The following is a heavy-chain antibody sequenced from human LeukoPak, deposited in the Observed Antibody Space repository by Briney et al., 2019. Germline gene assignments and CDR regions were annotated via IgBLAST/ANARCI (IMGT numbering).Heavy chain of an antibody. V-gene: IGHV1-2*02. Sequence: ASVKVSCKASGYTFTGYYMHWVRQAPGQGLEWMGWINPNSGGTNYAQKFQGRVTMTRDTSTSTAYMELSRLRSDDTAVYYCARDPQGIAAALTFDYWGQGTLVTVSS. J-gene: IGHJ4*02. CDR3: ARDPQGIAAALTFDY. D-gene: IGHD6-13*01. CDR1: GYTFTGYY. CDR2: INPNSGGT.